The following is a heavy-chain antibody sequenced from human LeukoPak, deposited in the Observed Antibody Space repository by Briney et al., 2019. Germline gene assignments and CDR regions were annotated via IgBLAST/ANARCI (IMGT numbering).Heavy chain of an antibody. CDR1: GYTFTSYD. CDR2: MNPNSGNT. Sequence: GASVKVSCEASGYTFTSYDINWVRQATGQGLEWMGWMNPNSGNTGYAQKFQGRVTITRNTSISTAYMELSSLRSEDTAVYYCARSITMVRGVIITLLNVRAQKYNWFDPWGQGTLITVSS. J-gene: IGHJ5*02. CDR3: ARSITMVRGVIITLLNVRAQKYNWFDP. D-gene: IGHD3-10*01. V-gene: IGHV1-8*03.